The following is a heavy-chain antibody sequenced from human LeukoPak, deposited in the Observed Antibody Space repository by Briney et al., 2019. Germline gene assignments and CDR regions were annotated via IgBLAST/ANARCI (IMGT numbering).Heavy chain of an antibody. CDR1: GFTFNSYS. V-gene: IGHV3-48*01. D-gene: IGHD6-6*01. CDR3: ARVEYTNSPGH. CDR2: ISSASGTK. Sequence: GGSLRLSCAASGFTFNSYSMNWVRQAPGKGLEWVSYISSASGTKEYADSVKGRFTISRDNAKNSLFLQMDSLRAQDTAICYCARVEYTNSPGHGGLGTLVTVSS. J-gene: IGHJ4*02.